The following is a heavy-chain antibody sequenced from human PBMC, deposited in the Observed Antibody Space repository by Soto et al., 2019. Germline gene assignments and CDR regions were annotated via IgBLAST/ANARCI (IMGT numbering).Heavy chain of an antibody. Sequence: QVQLVQSGAEVKKPGASVKVSCKASGYTFTSYYMHWVRQAPGQGLEWMGIINPSGGSTSYAQKFQGRVTRTRETSPSTGYMELSSLRSEDTAVYYCARKDSSSWLTLSIDYWGQGTLVTVSS. D-gene: IGHD6-13*01. V-gene: IGHV1-46*03. CDR2: INPSGGST. CDR1: GYTFTSYY. J-gene: IGHJ4*02. CDR3: ARKDSSSWLTLSIDY.